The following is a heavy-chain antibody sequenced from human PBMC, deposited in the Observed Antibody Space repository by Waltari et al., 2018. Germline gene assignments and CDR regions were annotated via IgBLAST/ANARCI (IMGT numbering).Heavy chain of an antibody. Sequence: QVQVEQSGSEVKRPGASVRVSWTVPGYTLAGLPIDWGRHGPAKGLEWMGRLDREDGETTYSQHFQGRITVTEDTSTNTAYMGLRTLVSDDTAVYFCHLTGRNIVLAGGTPSFYSYMDVWGRGTTVTVS. CDR1: GYTLAGLP. J-gene: IGHJ6*03. D-gene: IGHD6-13*01. CDR2: LDREDGET. V-gene: IGHV1-24*01. CDR3: HLTGRNIVLAGGTPSFYSYMDV.